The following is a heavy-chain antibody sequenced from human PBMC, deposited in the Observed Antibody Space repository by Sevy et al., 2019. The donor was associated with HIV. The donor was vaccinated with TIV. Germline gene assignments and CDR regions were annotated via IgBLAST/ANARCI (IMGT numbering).Heavy chain of an antibody. J-gene: IGHJ4*02. CDR3: AKEVSEHXXXDX. CDR2: IGGSADYT. CDR1: XXXFSSYA. Sequence: GGSLRLSXVTSXXXFSSYAMSWXXXXPGKGLEWVSAIGGSADYTYYADSVKGRFTISRDNSKNTLYLQMNGLRAEVTAVYYRAKEVSEHXXXDXXGQGTLVTVSS. V-gene: IGHV3-23*01.